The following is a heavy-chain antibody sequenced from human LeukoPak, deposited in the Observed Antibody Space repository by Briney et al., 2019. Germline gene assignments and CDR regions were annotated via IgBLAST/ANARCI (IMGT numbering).Heavy chain of an antibody. CDR1: GYSFTGHF. CDR2: INPSGGST. V-gene: IGHV1-46*01. CDR3: ARDLQQLVSFDY. D-gene: IGHD6-13*01. J-gene: IGHJ4*02. Sequence: EASVKVSCKASGYSFTGHFLHWVRQAPGQGLEWMGIINPSGGSTSYAQKFQGRVTMTRDTSTSTVYMELSSLRSEDTAVYYCARDLQQLVSFDYWGQGTLVTVSS.